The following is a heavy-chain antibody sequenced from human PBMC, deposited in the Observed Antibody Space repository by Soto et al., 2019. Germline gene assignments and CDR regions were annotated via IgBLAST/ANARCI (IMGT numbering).Heavy chain of an antibody. Sequence: SQTLSLTCAISGDSVSSNSAAWNWIRQSPSRGLEWLGRTYYRSKWYNDYAVSVKSRITINPDTSKNQFSLQLNSVTPEDTAVYYCARGHNYDFWSGYSYYYYGMDVWGQGTTVTVSS. CDR1: GDSVSSNSAA. CDR3: ARGHNYDFWSGYSYYYYGMDV. J-gene: IGHJ6*02. CDR2: TYYRSKWYN. V-gene: IGHV6-1*01. D-gene: IGHD3-3*01.